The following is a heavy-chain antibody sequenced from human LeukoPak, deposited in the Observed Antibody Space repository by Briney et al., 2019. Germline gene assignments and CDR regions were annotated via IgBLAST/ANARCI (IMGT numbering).Heavy chain of an antibody. CDR1: GDSVSSKRAA. D-gene: IGHD3-22*01. CDR2: TYYRSKWYN. CDR3: ARDDNARGYYDSSGISP. J-gene: IGHJ5*02. V-gene: IGHV6-1*01. Sequence: SQTLSLTCAISGDSVSSKRAAWNWIRQSPSRGLEWLGRTYYRSKWYNDYAVSVKSRITINPDTSKNQSSLQLNSVTPEDTAVYYCARDDNARGYYDSSGISPWGQGTLVTVSS.